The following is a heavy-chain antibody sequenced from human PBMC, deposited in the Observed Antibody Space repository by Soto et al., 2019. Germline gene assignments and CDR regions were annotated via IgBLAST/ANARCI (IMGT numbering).Heavy chain of an antibody. Sequence: ASVKVSCKASGYTFTSYDINWVRQATGQGLEWMGWMNPNSGNTGYAQKFQGRVTMTRNTSISIAYMELSSLRSEDTAVYYCARGPHSYLYYDFWSGYLSDYNWFDPWGQGTLVTVSS. CDR2: MNPNSGNT. CDR1: GYTFTSYD. J-gene: IGHJ5*02. CDR3: ARGPHSYLYYDFWSGYLSDYNWFDP. V-gene: IGHV1-8*01. D-gene: IGHD3-3*01.